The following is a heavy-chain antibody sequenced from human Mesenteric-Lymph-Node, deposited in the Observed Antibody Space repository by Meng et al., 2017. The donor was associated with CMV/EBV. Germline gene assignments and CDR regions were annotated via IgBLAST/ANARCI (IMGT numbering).Heavy chain of an antibody. CDR3: ARQYSSSWSFDN. Sequence: GESLKISCAASGFIFSSYEMYWVRQAPGKGLNWISYIDTSGNTVQYADAVKGRFTVSRDNAKNSLYLQMNSLRAEDTAVYYCARQYSSSWSFDNWGQGTLVTVSS. V-gene: IGHV3-48*03. CDR1: GFIFSSYE. D-gene: IGHD6-6*01. CDR2: IDTSGNTV. J-gene: IGHJ4*02.